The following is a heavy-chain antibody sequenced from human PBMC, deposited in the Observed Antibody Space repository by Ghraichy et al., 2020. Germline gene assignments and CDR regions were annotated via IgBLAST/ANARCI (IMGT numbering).Heavy chain of an antibody. J-gene: IGHJ6*02. CDR1: GFTFSSYS. D-gene: IGHD5-12*01. CDR3: ARVGGGYDFGYYYYGMDV. Sequence: GGSLRPSCAASGFTFSSYSMNWVRQAPGKGLEWVSSISSSSSYIYYADSVKGRFTISRDNAKNSLYLQMNSLRAEDTAVYYCARVGGGYDFGYYYYGMDVWVQGTTVTVSS. V-gene: IGHV3-21*01. CDR2: ISSSSSYI.